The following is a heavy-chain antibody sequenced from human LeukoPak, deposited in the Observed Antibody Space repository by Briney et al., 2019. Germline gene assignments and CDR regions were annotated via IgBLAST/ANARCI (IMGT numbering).Heavy chain of an antibody. CDR3: ARDLSHGSGNNWFDP. D-gene: IGHD3-10*01. V-gene: IGHV4-4*07. CDR1: GGSISSYY. Sequence: PSETLSLTCTASGGSISSYYWSWIRQPAGKGLEWIGRIYTSGSTNYNPSLKSRVTMSVDTSKNQFSLKLSSVTAADTAVYYCARDLSHGSGNNWFDPWGQGTLVTVSS. CDR2: IYTSGST. J-gene: IGHJ5*02.